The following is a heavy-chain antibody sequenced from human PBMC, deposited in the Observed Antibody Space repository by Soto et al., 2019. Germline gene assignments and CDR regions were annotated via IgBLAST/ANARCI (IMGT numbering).Heavy chain of an antibody. D-gene: IGHD5-12*01. J-gene: IGHJ4*02. CDR3: ARAARGYTHEAVDY. V-gene: IGHV4-30-4*01. CDR2: IYYSGTT. CDR1: GVSISSPDSY. Sequence: PSETLSLTCTVSGVSISSPDSYWSWIRQPPGEGLEWIGYIYYSGTTYFNPSLQSRITMFVDTAKSQFSLMLSSVTAADRAVYYCARAARGYTHEAVDYWGQGTQVTVSS.